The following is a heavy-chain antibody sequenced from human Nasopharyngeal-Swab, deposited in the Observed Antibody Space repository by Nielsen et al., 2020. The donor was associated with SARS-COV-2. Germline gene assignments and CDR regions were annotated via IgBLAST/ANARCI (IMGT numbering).Heavy chain of an antibody. D-gene: IGHD3-3*01. V-gene: IGHV1-69*13. CDR2: IIPIFGTA. J-gene: IGHJ5*02. CDR1: GSTFSSYA. Sequence: SVKVSCKASGSTFSSYAISWVRQAPGQGLEWMGGIIPIFGTANYAQKFQGRVTITADDSTSTAYMELSSLRSEDTAVYYCAARYYDFWSGETNWFDPWGQGTLVTVSS. CDR3: AARYYDFWSGETNWFDP.